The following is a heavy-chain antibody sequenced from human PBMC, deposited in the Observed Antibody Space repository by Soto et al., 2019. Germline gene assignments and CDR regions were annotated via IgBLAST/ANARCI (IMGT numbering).Heavy chain of an antibody. CDR3: ASSLGYCSSTSCYPYYYGMDV. Sequence: KTSETLSLTCTVSGGSISSYYWSWIRQPPGKGLEWIGYIYYSGSTNYNPSLKSRVTISVDTSKNQFSLKLSSVTAADTAVYYCASSLGYCSSTSCYPYYYGMDVWGQGTTVTVSS. J-gene: IGHJ6*02. V-gene: IGHV4-59*01. CDR2: IYYSGST. CDR1: GGSISSYY. D-gene: IGHD2-2*01.